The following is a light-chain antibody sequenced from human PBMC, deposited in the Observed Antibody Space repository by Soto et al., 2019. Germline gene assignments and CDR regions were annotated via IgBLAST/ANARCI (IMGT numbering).Light chain of an antibody. Sequence: QSVLTQPASWSGSPGQSITISCTGTSSDVGAYNYDSWYQQYPGEAPKVIIYDVSHRPAGVSNRFSGSKSGNTASLTISGLQTQDEADYYCSSYTSATTYVFGTGTKVTV. V-gene: IGLV2-14*01. CDR3: SSYTSATTYV. CDR2: DVS. J-gene: IGLJ1*01. CDR1: SSDVGAYNY.